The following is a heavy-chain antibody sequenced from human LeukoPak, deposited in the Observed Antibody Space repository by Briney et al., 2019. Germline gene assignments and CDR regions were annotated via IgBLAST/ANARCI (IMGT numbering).Heavy chain of an antibody. CDR3: ARGQKYRSGYTVTELGSGYFDH. V-gene: IGHV4-34*01. CDR2: INHSGST. Sequence: SETLSLTCAVYGGSFSGYYWSWIREPPGKGLEWIGEINHSGSTNYNPSLKSRVTISVDTSKNQFSLRLSSVTAADTAVYYCARGQKYRSGYTVTELGSGYFDHWGQGTLVTVSS. D-gene: IGHD5-18*01. CDR1: GGSFSGYY. J-gene: IGHJ4*02.